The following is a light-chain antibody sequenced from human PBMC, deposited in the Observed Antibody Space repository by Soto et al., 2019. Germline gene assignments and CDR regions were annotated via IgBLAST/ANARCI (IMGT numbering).Light chain of an antibody. J-gene: IGKJ5*01. CDR1: QSVSIY. V-gene: IGKV3-11*01. Sequence: EIALTQSPATLSLSPGERATLSCRASQSVSIYLAWYQQKPGQAPRLLIYDASNRATGIAARFSGSGSGTDFTLTISSLEADDSAVYYCQQCSNWPATFGQGTRLEIK. CDR2: DAS. CDR3: QQCSNWPAT.